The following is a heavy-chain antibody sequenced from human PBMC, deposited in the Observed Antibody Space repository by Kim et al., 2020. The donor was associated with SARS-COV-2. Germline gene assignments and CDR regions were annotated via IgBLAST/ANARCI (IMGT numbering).Heavy chain of an antibody. CDR2: MNPHNGLT. J-gene: IGHJ4*02. D-gene: IGHD3-10*02. V-gene: IGHV1-8*01. Sequence: ASVKVSCKASGYTFIDYDINWVRQATGQGLEWMGWMNPHNGLTGNAQKFQGRLNLTRDTSTRTFYMELTRLSSEDTAVYFCARGFEHVRDVRRYNDYWGQGTLVIVSS. CDR3: ARGFEHVRDVRRYNDY. CDR1: GYTFIDYD.